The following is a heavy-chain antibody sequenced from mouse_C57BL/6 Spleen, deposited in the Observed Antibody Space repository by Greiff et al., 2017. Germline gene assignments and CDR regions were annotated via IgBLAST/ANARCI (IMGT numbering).Heavy chain of an antibody. V-gene: IGHV1-85*01. CDR2: IYPRDGST. D-gene: IGHD2-3*01. CDR3: ARYDGYYGFAY. Sequence: QVQLQQSGPELVKPGASVKLSCKASGYTFTSYDLNWVKQRPGQGLEWIGWIYPRDGSTKYNEKFKGKATLTVDTSSSTAYMELHSLTSEDSAVYFCARYDGYYGFAYWGQGTLVTVSA. J-gene: IGHJ3*01. CDR1: GYTFTSYD.